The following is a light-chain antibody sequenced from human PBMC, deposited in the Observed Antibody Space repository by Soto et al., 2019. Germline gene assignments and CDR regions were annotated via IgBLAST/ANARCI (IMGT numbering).Light chain of an antibody. CDR1: QGISSW. CDR2: AAS. J-gene: IGKJ3*01. CDR3: QQANSFPLFT. Sequence: DIQMTQSPSSVSASVGDRVTITCRASQGISSWLAWYQQKPGKAPKLLIYAASSLQSGVPSRFSRSRSGTDFTLTNSSLQTKHLATDGCQQANSFPLFTFGPGTKVDIK. V-gene: IGKV1-12*01.